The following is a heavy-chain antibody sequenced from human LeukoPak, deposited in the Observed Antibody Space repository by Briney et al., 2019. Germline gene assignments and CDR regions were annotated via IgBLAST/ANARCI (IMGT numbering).Heavy chain of an antibody. Sequence: GGSLRLSCAASGFTFSIYWMSWVRQAPGKGLEWVANIKQNGSEKYYVDSVKGRFNISRDNAKNSLYLQMNSLRAEDTAVYYCARGGYYDYWRGFDYWGQGALVTVSS. CDR1: GFTFSIYW. D-gene: IGHD3-3*01. CDR3: ARGGYYDYWRGFDY. J-gene: IGHJ4*02. V-gene: IGHV3-7*01. CDR2: IKQNGSEK.